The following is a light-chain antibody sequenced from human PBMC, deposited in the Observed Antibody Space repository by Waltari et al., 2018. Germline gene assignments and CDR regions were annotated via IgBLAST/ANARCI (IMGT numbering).Light chain of an antibody. CDR2: DAS. CDR3: QQYNSYSYT. J-gene: IGKJ2*01. V-gene: IGKV1-16*01. Sequence: DIQMTQSPSSLSASVGDRVTITCRASQGINDYLAWYQQKPGKAPKLLIYDASRLQSGVPSRFSGSGSGTEFTLTISSLQPDDFATYYCQQYNSYSYTFGQGTKLEIK. CDR1: QGINDY.